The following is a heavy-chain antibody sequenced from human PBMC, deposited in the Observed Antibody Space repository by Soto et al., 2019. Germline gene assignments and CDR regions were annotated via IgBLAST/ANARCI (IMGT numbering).Heavy chain of an antibody. J-gene: IGHJ6*02. Sequence: EVQLVESGGGLVQPGGSLRLSCAASGFTFSSFSMNWVRQAPGKGLEWISYISSHSSTIYYADSVKGRFTTSRDNARDSLYLQMNSLRDEYTAVYYCAKGDYGMDVWGQGSTVTVSS. CDR2: ISSHSSTI. CDR3: AKGDYGMDV. V-gene: IGHV3-48*02. CDR1: GFTFSSFS.